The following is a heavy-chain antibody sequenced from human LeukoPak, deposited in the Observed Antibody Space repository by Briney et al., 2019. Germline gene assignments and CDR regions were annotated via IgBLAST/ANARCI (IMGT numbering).Heavy chain of an antibody. D-gene: IGHD4-17*01. CDR1: GGSISSGDYY. Sequence: TSQTLSLTCTVSGGSISSGDYYWSWLRQPPGKGLEWIGDIYYSGSTYYNPSLKSRVTISVDTSKNQFSLKLSSVTAADTAVYYCARDNYGDYDDAFDIWGQGTMVTVSS. CDR2: IYYSGST. V-gene: IGHV4-30-4*01. CDR3: ARDNYGDYDDAFDI. J-gene: IGHJ3*02.